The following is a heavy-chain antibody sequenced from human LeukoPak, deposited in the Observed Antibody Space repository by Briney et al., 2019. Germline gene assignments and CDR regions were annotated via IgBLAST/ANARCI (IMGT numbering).Heavy chain of an antibody. J-gene: IGHJ6*03. Sequence: GGSLRLSCAASGFTLSSYDMHWVRQAPGMGLEWVAFIRYDGGNTYYADSVKGRFTISRDNSKNTVYPQMNSLNAEDTAVYYCAKDEVVPGYYYTDVWGRGTTVTISS. V-gene: IGHV3-30*02. CDR2: IRYDGGNT. D-gene: IGHD2-2*01. CDR1: GFTLSSYD. CDR3: AKDEVVPGYYYTDV.